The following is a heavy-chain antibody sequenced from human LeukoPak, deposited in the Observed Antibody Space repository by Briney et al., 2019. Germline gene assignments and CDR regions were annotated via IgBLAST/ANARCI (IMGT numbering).Heavy chain of an antibody. J-gene: IGHJ4*02. CDR3: AKDSSGYYLN. V-gene: IGHV3-9*01. Sequence: GRSLRLSCAASGFTFDDYAMHWVRQAPGKGLEWVSGISWNSGSIGYADSVKGRFTISRDNAKNSLYLQMNSLRAEDTALYYCAKDSSGYYLNWGQGTLVTVSP. CDR1: GFTFDDYA. CDR2: ISWNSGSI. D-gene: IGHD3-22*01.